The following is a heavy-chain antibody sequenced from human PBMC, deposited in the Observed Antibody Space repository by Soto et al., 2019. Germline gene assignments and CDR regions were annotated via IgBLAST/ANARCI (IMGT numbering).Heavy chain of an antibody. CDR3: ARDLTGDYVCGCYRDNWLDP. CDR2: IKQDGSEK. Sequence: GGSLRLSCAASGFTFSSYWMSWVRQAPGKGLEWVANIKQDGSEKYYVDSVKGRFTISRDNAKNSLYLQMNSLRAEDTAVYYCARDLTGDYVCGCYRDNWLDPWGLGTLVIVPS. D-gene: IGHD3-16*02. CDR1: GFTFSSYW. J-gene: IGHJ5*02. V-gene: IGHV3-7*01.